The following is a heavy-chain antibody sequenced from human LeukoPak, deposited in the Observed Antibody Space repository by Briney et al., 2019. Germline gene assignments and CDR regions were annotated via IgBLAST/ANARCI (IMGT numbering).Heavy chain of an antibody. CDR3: ARDRYSSRTYYYYYGMDV. CDR2: ISYDGSNK. J-gene: IGHJ6*02. V-gene: IGHV3-30-3*01. Sequence: GGSLRLSCAASGFTFSSYAMHWVRQAPGKGLEWVAVISYDGSNKYYADSVKGRFTISRDNSKNTLYLQMNSLRAEDTAVYYCARDRYSSRTYYYYYGMDVWGQGTTVTVSS. CDR1: GFTFSSYA. D-gene: IGHD6-13*01.